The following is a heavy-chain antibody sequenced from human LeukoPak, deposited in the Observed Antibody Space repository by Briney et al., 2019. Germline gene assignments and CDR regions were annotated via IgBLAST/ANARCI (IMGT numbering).Heavy chain of an antibody. Sequence: ASVKVSCKASGYTFTGYYMHWVRQAPGQGLEWMGRINPNSGGTNYAQKFQGRVTMTRDTSISTAYMELSRLRSDDTAVYYCARCTNGVCDHGMDVWGQGTTVTVSS. J-gene: IGHJ6*02. V-gene: IGHV1-2*06. CDR3: ARCTNGVCDHGMDV. CDR1: GYTFTGYY. CDR2: INPNSGGT. D-gene: IGHD2-8*01.